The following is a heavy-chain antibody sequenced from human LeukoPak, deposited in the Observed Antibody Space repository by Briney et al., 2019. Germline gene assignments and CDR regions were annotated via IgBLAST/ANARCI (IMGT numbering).Heavy chain of an antibody. J-gene: IGHJ4*02. Sequence: GGSLRLSCAASGFSFSIYGMHWVRQAPGKGLDWVAVISSDGSNTHYADSVKGRFTISRDNSKNTLSLQMDSLRADDTAVYYCAKDQAAFGDYDFDYWGQGTLVTVSS. CDR1: GFSFSIYG. D-gene: IGHD4-17*01. CDR3: AKDQAAFGDYDFDY. CDR2: ISSDGSNT. V-gene: IGHV3-30*18.